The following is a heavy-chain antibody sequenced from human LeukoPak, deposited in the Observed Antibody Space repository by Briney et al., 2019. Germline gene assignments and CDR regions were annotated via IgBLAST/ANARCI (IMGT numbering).Heavy chain of an antibody. CDR3: ARDVLKWLNDAFDI. V-gene: IGHV1-18*01. D-gene: IGHD2-15*01. J-gene: IGHJ3*02. CDR1: GYTFTSYG. Sequence: ASVKVSCKASGYTFTSYGISWVRQAPGQGLEWMGWISAYNGNTNYAQKLQGRVTMTTDTSTSTAYMELRSLRSDDTAVYYCARDVLKWLNDAFDIWGQGTMVTVSS. CDR2: ISAYNGNT.